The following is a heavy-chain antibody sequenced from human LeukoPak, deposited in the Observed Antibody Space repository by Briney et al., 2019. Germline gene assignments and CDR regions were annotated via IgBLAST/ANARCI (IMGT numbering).Heavy chain of an antibody. D-gene: IGHD3-10*02. CDR3: AKEEPRRITMWGYMDV. CDR2: IRYDGSKK. CDR1: GFTFSSYG. J-gene: IGHJ6*03. V-gene: IGHV3-30*02. Sequence: GGSLRLSCAASGFTFSSYGMHWVRQAPGKGLEWVAFIRYDGSKKYYTDSVKGRFTISRDNSKDALYLQMNSLSAEDTAFYYCAKEEPRRITMWGYMDVWGKGTTVTVSS.